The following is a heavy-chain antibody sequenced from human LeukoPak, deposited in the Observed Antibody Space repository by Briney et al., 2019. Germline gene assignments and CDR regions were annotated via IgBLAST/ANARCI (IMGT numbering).Heavy chain of an antibody. CDR3: ARDQAPPGGYYYYYMDV. D-gene: IGHD6-6*01. Sequence: GGSLRLSCAASGFTFSSSAMSWVRQAPGKGLEWVSTISGSGSGSSTYYADSVKGRFTISRDNSKNTLYLQMNSLRAEDTTVYYCARDQAPPGGYYYYYMDVWGKGTTVTVSS. V-gene: IGHV3-23*01. CDR2: ISGSGSGSST. J-gene: IGHJ6*03. CDR1: GFTFSSSA.